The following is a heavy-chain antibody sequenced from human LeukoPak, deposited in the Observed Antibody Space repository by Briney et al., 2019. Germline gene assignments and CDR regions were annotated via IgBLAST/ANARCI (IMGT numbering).Heavy chain of an antibody. J-gene: IGHJ3*02. CDR2: ISSSSSTI. Sequence: GGSLRLSCAASGFSFDDYAMHWVRQAPGKGLEWVSYISSSSSTIYYADSVKGRFTISRDNAKNSLYPQMNSLRDEDTAVYYCAREDPKYYYDATGPSDAFDIWGQGTMVTVSS. V-gene: IGHV3-48*02. D-gene: IGHD3-22*01. CDR1: GFSFDDYA. CDR3: AREDPKYYYDATGPSDAFDI.